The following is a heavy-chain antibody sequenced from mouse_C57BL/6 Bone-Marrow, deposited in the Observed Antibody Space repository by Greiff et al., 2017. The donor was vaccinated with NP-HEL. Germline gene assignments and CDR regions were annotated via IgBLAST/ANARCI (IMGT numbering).Heavy chain of an antibody. CDR2: IWSGGST. D-gene: IGHD2-3*01. V-gene: IGHV2-2*01. Sequence: VKLVESGPGLVQPSQSLSITCTVSGFSLTSYGVHWVRQSPGKGLEWLGVIWSGGSTDYNAAFISRLSISKDNSKSQVFFKMNSLQADDTAIYYCARGDRWLPAYWYFDVWGTGTTVTVSS. J-gene: IGHJ1*03. CDR3: ARGDRWLPAYWYFDV. CDR1: GFSLTSYG.